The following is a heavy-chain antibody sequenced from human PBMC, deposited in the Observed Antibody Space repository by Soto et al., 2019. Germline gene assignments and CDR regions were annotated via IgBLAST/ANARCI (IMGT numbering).Heavy chain of an antibody. V-gene: IGHV4-59*01. Sequence: PSETLSLTCTVSGGSISSYYWSWIRQPPGKGLEWIGYIYCSGSTNYNPSLKSRVTISVDTSKNQFSLKLSSVTAADTAVYYCAREGYPYCSSTSCYSNSGMDVWGQGTTVTVSS. CDR1: GGSISSYY. CDR2: IYCSGST. D-gene: IGHD2-2*01. CDR3: AREGYPYCSSTSCYSNSGMDV. J-gene: IGHJ6*02.